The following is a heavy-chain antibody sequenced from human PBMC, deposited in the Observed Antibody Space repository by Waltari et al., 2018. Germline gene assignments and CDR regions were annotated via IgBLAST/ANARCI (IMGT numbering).Heavy chain of an antibody. CDR3: ARVAVTGSYYWYFGL. J-gene: IGHJ2*01. Sequence: EVQLVESGGGLVQRGGSLRLSCTDSGSTFSSSEMTWVRQAPGKGLEWISYISTSGSDIHYADSVKGRFTISRDNAKNSLYLQMNSLSAEDTAVYYCARVAVTGSYYWYFGLWGRGTPVTVSS. CDR1: GSTFSSSE. V-gene: IGHV3-48*03. D-gene: IGHD1-26*01. CDR2: ISTSGSDI.